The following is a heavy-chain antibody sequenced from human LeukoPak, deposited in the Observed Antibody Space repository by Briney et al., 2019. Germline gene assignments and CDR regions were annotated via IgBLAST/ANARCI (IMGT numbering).Heavy chain of an antibody. CDR1: GGSFSGYY. V-gene: IGHV4-34*01. J-gene: IGHJ2*01. D-gene: IGHD1-26*01. CDR3: AREVEGATRWYFDL. CDR2: IYYSGST. Sequence: SETLSLTCAVYGGSFSGYYWSWIRQPPGKGLEWIGSIYYSGSTYYNPSLKSRVTISVDTSKNQFSLKLSSVTAADTAVYYCAREVEGATRWYFDLWGRGTLVTVSS.